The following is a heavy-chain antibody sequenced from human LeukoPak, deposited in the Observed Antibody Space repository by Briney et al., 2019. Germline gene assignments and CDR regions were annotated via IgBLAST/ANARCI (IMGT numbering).Heavy chain of an antibody. CDR1: GFTFSTYS. CDR2: ISTSSSYI. D-gene: IGHD4-17*01. V-gene: IGHV3-21*01. J-gene: IGHJ4*02. CDR3: ARGWSLPDY. Sequence: PGGSLRLSCAASGFTFSTYSMNWVRQAPGKGLEWVSSISTSSSYIYYADSVKGRFTISRDNAKNSLYLQMDSLRAEDTAVYYCARGWSLPDYWGQGTLVTVSS.